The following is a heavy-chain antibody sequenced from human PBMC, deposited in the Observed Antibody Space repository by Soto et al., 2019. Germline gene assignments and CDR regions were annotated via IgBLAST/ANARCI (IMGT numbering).Heavy chain of an antibody. J-gene: IGHJ4*02. V-gene: IGHV3-30*02. D-gene: IGHD3-10*02. CDR3: TIVRVADSALDH. CDR1: GFIFSNNG. CDR2: MSYDGSDT. Sequence: VGSLRLSCVGSGFIFSNNGMHWFRQTPVKGLEWVAFMSYDGSDTFYADSVKGRFTISRDNSKNTLFLHMSNLRAEDTAMYYCTIVRVADSALDHWGQGTLVTVSS.